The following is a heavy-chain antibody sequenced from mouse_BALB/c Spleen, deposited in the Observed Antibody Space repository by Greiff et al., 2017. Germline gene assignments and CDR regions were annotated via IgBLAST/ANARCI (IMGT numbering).Heavy chain of an antibody. D-gene: IGHD2-2*01. Sequence: VQLQQSGTVLASPGASVKMSCKASGYSFTSYWMHWVKQRPGQGLEWIVAIYPGNSDPSYNQKFKGKAKLTAVTSASTAYMELSSLTNEDSAVYYCTRCGIYYGYDVPDYGGQGTTLTVSS. CDR3: TRCGIYYGYDVPDY. CDR1: GYSFTSYW. CDR2: IYPGNSDP. V-gene: IGHV1-5*01. J-gene: IGHJ2*01.